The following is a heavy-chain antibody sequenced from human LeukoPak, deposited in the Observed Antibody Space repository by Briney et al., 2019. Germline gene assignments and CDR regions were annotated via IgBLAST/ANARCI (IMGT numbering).Heavy chain of an antibody. CDR2: ISSSGSTI. D-gene: IGHD6-13*01. V-gene: IGHV3-48*03. Sequence: PGGSLRLSCAASGFTFSIYEMNWVRQAPAKGLEWGSYISSSGSTIYYADSVKGRFTISRDNAKNSLYLQMNSLRGEDTAVYYCARARVAAAGWYGNDFDYWGQGTLVTVSS. J-gene: IGHJ4*02. CDR1: GFTFSIYE. CDR3: ARARVAAAGWYGNDFDY.